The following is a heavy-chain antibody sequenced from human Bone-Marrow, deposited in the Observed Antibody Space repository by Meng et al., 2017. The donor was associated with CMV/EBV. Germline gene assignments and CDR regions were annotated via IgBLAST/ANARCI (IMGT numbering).Heavy chain of an antibody. CDR2: ISYGGDIL. Sequence: GESLKISCAASGFTFSDYYMSWIRLAPGKGLEWVSYISYGGDILDYADSVKGRFTISRDNDENSLYLQMNSLRVEDSATYYCARGHFGMDVWGQGTTVTVSS. CDR3: ARGHFGMDV. CDR1: GFTFSDYY. V-gene: IGHV3-11*01. J-gene: IGHJ6*01.